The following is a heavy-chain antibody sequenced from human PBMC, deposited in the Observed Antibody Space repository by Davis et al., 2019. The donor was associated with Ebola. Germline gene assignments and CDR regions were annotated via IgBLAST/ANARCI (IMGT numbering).Heavy chain of an antibody. V-gene: IGHV4-39*07. J-gene: IGHJ6*02. Sequence: PSETLSLTCTVSGGSISSSSYYWGWIRQPPGKGLEWIGSISFTRTTYYNPSLKSRVTVSVDTSKNQFSLKLSSVTAADTAVYYCAREGNYYYNAMDVWGQGTTITVSS. CDR1: GGSISSSSYY. CDR3: AREGNYYYNAMDV. CDR2: ISFTRTT.